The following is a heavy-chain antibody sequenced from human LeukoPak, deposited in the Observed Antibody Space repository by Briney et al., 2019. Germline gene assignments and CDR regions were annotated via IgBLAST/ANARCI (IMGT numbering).Heavy chain of an antibody. CDR2: INAGNGNT. CDR1: GYTFTSYA. Sequence: ASVKVSCKASGYTFTSYAMHWVRQAPGQRLEWMGWINAGNGNTKYSQKFQGRVTITRDTSASTAYMELSSLRSEDTAVYYCARGEDHSSSWYYYYYYGMDVWGQGTTVTVSS. CDR3: ARGEDHSSSWYYYYYYGMDV. D-gene: IGHD6-13*01. V-gene: IGHV1-3*01. J-gene: IGHJ6*02.